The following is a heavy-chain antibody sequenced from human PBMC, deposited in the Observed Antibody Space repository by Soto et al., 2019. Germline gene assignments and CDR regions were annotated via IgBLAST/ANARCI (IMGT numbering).Heavy chain of an antibody. J-gene: IGHJ6*02. CDR2: TYYRSKWYN. CDR3: ALRTGYYYGMDV. V-gene: IGHV6-1*01. Sequence: PSQTLTLTCAISGDSVSSNSAAWNWIRQSPSRGLEWLGRTYYRSKWYNDYAVSVKGRITINPDTSKNQFSLQLNSVTPEDTAVYYCALRTGYYYGMDVWGQGTTVTVSS. D-gene: IGHD3-3*01. CDR1: GDSVSSNSAA.